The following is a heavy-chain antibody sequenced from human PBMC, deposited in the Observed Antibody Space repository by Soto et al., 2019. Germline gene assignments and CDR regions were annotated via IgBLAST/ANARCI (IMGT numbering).Heavy chain of an antibody. D-gene: IGHD6-6*01. CDR1: GFTFSSYS. V-gene: IGHV3-21*01. J-gene: IGHJ4*02. Sequence: EVQLVESGGGLVKPGGSLRLSCAASGFTFSSYSMTWVRQAPGKGLERVSSISSSSSYIYYADSVKGRFTISRDNAKNSLYLQMNSLRAEDTAVYYCARGKIAARRVLDYWGQGTLVTVSS. CDR2: ISSSSSYI. CDR3: ARGKIAARRVLDY.